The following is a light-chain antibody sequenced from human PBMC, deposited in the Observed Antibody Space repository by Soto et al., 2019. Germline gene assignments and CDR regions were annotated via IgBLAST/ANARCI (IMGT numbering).Light chain of an antibody. J-gene: IGKJ2*01. CDR2: KAS. V-gene: IGKV1-5*03. Sequence: DIQMTQSPSTLSASVGDRVTITCRASQSISSWLDWYQQKPGKAPKLLIYKASILESGVPSRFSGSGSGTEFTLTISSLQPDDYATYYCQEYNSHSRYTFGQGTKLEIK. CDR3: QEYNSHSRYT. CDR1: QSISSW.